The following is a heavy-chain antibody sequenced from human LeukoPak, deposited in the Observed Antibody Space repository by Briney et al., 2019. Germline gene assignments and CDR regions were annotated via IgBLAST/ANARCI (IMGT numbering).Heavy chain of an antibody. V-gene: IGHV1-69*06. D-gene: IGHD5-12*01. CDR1: GYTLTELS. CDR2: IIPIFDTA. J-gene: IGHJ4*02. Sequence: ASVKVSCKVSGYTLTELSMHWVRQASGQGLEWMGGIIPIFDTANNAQKFQGRVTITADKSTSTAYMELSSLTSEDTAVYYCARDGHGYSGYDFRYFDYWGQGTLVTVSS. CDR3: ARDGHGYSGYDFRYFDY.